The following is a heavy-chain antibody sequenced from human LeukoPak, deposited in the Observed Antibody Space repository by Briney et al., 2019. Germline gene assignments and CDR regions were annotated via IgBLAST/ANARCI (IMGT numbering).Heavy chain of an antibody. CDR2: IYHSGST. Sequence: SETLSLTCAVSGGSISSGGYSWSWIRQPPGKGLEWIGYIYHSGSTNYNPSLKSRVTISVDTSKNQFSLKLSSVTAADTAVYYCARAGGYYDSSGYSFFDYWGQGTLVTVSS. D-gene: IGHD3-22*01. J-gene: IGHJ4*02. V-gene: IGHV4-30-2*01. CDR3: ARAGGYYDSSGYSFFDY. CDR1: GGSISSGGYS.